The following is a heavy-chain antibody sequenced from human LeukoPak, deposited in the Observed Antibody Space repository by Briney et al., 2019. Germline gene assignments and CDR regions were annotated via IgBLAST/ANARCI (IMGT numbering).Heavy chain of an antibody. Sequence: SETLSLTCAVSDGSYSWSWIRQPPGKGLEWIGYIYHSGSTYYNPSLKSRVTISVDKSKNQFSLNLSSVTAADTAVYYCARRSGYDAFDIWGQGTMVTVSS. CDR1: DGSYS. CDR2: IYHSGST. V-gene: IGHV4-30-2*01. J-gene: IGHJ3*02. CDR3: ARRSGYDAFDI. D-gene: IGHD3-22*01.